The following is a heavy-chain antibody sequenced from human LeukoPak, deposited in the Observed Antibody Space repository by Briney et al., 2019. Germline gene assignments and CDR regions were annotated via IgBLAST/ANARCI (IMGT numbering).Heavy chain of an antibody. CDR1: GFTFSNYA. CDR2: ISYDGSNK. Sequence: GGSLRLSCAASGFTFSNYAMHWVRQAPGKGLEWVAVISYDGSNKYYADSVKGRFTISRDNSKNTLYLQMNSLRAEDTAVYYCAKDYRDSWAGAFDIWGQGTMVTVSS. D-gene: IGHD3-16*02. CDR3: AKDYRDSWAGAFDI. J-gene: IGHJ3*02. V-gene: IGHV3-30*04.